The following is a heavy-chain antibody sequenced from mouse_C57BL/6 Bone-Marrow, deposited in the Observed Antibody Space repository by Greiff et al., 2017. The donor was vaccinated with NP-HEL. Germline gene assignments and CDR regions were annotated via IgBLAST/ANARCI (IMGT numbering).Heavy chain of an antibody. CDR2: ISDGCSYT. J-gene: IGHJ2*01. Sequence: VQLKESGGGLVKPGGSLKLSCAASGFTFSSYAMSWVRQTPEKRLEWVATISDGCSYTYYPDNVKGRFTISRDNAKNNLYLQMSHLKSEDTAMYYCARVEYWGQGTTLTVSS. CDR3: ARVEY. CDR1: GFTFSSYA. V-gene: IGHV5-4*01.